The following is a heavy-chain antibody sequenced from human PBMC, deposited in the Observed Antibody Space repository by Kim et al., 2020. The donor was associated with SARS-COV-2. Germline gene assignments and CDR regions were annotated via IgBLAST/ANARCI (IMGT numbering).Heavy chain of an antibody. CDR3: VRFTSRRFDL. J-gene: IGHJ4*02. V-gene: IGHV4-4*02. Sequence: SETLSLTCAVSGASINNENWWTWVRQSPEKGLDWIGEVSHRGSNYNPSLRGRLTLSIDKSKNQFSLELTSVTAADTATYYCVRFTSRRFDLWGQGILVTVSS. CDR1: GASINNENW. CDR2: VSHRGS.